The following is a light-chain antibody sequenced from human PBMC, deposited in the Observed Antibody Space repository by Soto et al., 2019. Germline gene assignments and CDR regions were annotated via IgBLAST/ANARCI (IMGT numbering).Light chain of an antibody. CDR3: QQYNSYRWT. V-gene: IGKV1-5*01. CDR2: DAS. CDR1: QSISSC. J-gene: IGKJ1*01. Sequence: DIQMTQSPSTLSASVGYRVTIRCRASQSISSCLAWYQQKPGKAPKLLIYDASGLESGVPSRFSGSGSGTEFTLTISSLQPDDFATYYCQQYNSYRWTFGQGTKVDIK.